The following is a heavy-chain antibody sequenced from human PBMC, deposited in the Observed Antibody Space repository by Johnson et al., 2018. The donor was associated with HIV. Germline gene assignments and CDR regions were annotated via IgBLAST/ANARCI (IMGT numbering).Heavy chain of an antibody. CDR2: IYSGGST. J-gene: IGHJ3*02. D-gene: IGHD5-12*01. CDR1: GFTVSSNY. CDR3: ARSDSGYDAFDI. Sequence: VQLVESGGGLIQPGGSLRLSCAASGFTVSSNYMSWVRQAPGKGLEWVSVIYSGGSTYYADSVKGRFTISRDNSKNTLHLQMHNVRAEDTAIYYCARSDSGYDAFDIWGQGTMVSVSS. V-gene: IGHV3-66*03.